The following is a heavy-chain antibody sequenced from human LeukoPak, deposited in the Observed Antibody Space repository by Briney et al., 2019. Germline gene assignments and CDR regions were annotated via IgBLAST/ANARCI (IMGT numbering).Heavy chain of an antibody. CDR3: AKGVSFYFDSSGHYYFDY. J-gene: IGHJ4*02. Sequence: RGPQRFFCAANTFGFSNYDMSWVRQAPGKELEWVSPVSGSGASTYYADSVKGRFTISRDNSKNTLYLQMDSLRAEDAAVYYCAKGVSFYFDSSGHYYFDYWGQGTLVTVSS. D-gene: IGHD3-22*01. V-gene: IGHV3-23*01. CDR1: TFGFSNYD. CDR2: VSGSGAST.